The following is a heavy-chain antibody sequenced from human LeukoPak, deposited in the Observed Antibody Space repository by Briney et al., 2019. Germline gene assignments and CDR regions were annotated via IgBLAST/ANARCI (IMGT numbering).Heavy chain of an antibody. D-gene: IGHD3-10*01. CDR2: IYHSGST. CDR1: GGSISSGGYY. J-gene: IGHJ4*02. CDR3: ARAPIWYYYGSGSYSIFDY. Sequence: SQTLSLTCTVSGGSISSGGYYWSWIRQPPGKGLEGIGYIYHSGSTYYNPSLKSRVTISVDRSKNQFSLKLSSVTAADTAVYYCARAPIWYYYGSGSYSIFDYWGQGTLVTVSS. V-gene: IGHV4-30-2*01.